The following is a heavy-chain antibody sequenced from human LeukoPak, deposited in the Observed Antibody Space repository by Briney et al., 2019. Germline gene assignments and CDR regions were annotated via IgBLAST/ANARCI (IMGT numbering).Heavy chain of an antibody. CDR3: AKDRTKPEY. J-gene: IGHJ4*02. D-gene: IGHD1-1*01. CDR1: GFTFSNYD. CDR2: ISGSGGST. Sequence: GGSLRLSCATSGFTFSNYDMSWVRQAPGKGLEWVSAISGSGGSTYYADSVKGRFTISRDNSKNTLYLQMNSLRAEDTAVYYCAKDRTKPEYWGQGTLVTVSS. V-gene: IGHV3-23*01.